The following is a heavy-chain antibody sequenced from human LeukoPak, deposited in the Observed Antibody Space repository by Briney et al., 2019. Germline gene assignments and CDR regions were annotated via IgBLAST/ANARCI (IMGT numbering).Heavy chain of an antibody. CDR3: ARDLSGSYSLVSY. V-gene: IGHV1-2*02. Sequence: ASVKVSCKASGYTFTGYYIHWVRQAPGQGLEWMGWINPNSGGTNYAQKFQDRVTMTPDTSISTAYMELSRLRSDDTAVYYCARDLSGSYSLVSYWGQGTLVTVSS. J-gene: IGHJ4*02. D-gene: IGHD1-26*01. CDR2: INPNSGGT. CDR1: GYTFTGYY.